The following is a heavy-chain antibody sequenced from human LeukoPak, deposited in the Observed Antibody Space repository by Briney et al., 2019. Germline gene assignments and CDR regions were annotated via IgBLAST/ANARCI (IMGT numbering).Heavy chain of an antibody. CDR1: GFTFSTYA. J-gene: IGHJ3*02. D-gene: IGHD3-10*01. Sequence: GGSLRVSCAASGFTFSTYAMCWVRQAPGKGLEWVAGTSGSGSSTYYTDSVKGRLTISRDNSRNILYLQMHSLRAEDTAVYYCAKGWLKSSLDGFDIWGQGTMVTVSS. V-gene: IGHV3-23*01. CDR2: TSGSGSST. CDR3: AKGWLKSSLDGFDI.